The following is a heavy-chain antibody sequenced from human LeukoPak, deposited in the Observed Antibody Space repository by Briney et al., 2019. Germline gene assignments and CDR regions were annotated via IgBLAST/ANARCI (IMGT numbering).Heavy chain of an antibody. CDR2: ISYDGSNK. J-gene: IGHJ6*02. D-gene: IGHD2-2*01. CDR3: ARGRVRFCSSTSCRYYYYGMDV. Sequence: SGGSLRLSCAASGFTFSSYGMHWVRQAPGKGLEWVAVISYDGSNKYYADSVKGRFTISRDNAKNTLYLQMNSLRADDTAVYYCARGRVRFCSSTSCRYYYYGMDVWGQGTTVTVSS. V-gene: IGHV3-30*03. CDR1: GFTFSSYG.